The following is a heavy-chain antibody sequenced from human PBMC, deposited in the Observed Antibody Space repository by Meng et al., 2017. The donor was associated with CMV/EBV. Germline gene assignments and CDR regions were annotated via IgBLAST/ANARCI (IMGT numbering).Heavy chain of an antibody. CDR3: ASKLYYDFWSAYRGAEGVDPFNI. Sequence: ASVKVSCKASGCTFTDYRMHWVRQAPGQGLEWMGWISPNNGGTNYVQKFQGRVTMTRDTSISTAYLELNRLTYDDTAVYYCASKLYYDFWSAYRGAEGVDPFNIWGQGTAVTVSS. CDR1: GCTFTDYR. J-gene: IGHJ3*02. V-gene: IGHV1-2*02. CDR2: ISPNNGGT. D-gene: IGHD3-3*01.